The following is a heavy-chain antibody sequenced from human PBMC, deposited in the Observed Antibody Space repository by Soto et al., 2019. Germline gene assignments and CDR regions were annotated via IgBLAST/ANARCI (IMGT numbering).Heavy chain of an antibody. V-gene: IGHV3-33*01. CDR2: IWYDGSNK. D-gene: IGHD1-26*01. CDR1: GFTFSSYG. CDR3: ARDRKYSGSYSGRDWFDP. Sequence: QVQLVESGGGVVQPGRSLRLSCAASGFTFSSYGMHWVRQAPGKGLEWVAVIWYDGSNKYYADSVKGRFTISRDNSKNTLYLQMNSLRAEDTAVYYCARDRKYSGSYSGRDWFDPWGQGTLVTVSS. J-gene: IGHJ5*02.